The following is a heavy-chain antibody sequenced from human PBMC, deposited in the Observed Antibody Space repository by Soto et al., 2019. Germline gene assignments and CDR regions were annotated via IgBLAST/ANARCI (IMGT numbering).Heavy chain of an antibody. CDR3: TTDRGDTAMVPFNYFDY. V-gene: IGHV3-15*01. Sequence: PGGSLRLSCAASGFTFSNAWMSWVRQAPGKGLEWVGRIKSKTDGGTTDYAAPVKGRFTISRDDSKNTLYLQMNSLKTEDTAVYYCTTDRGDTAMVPFNYFDYWGQGTLVTVSS. D-gene: IGHD5-18*01. CDR2: IKSKTDGGTT. CDR1: GFTFSNAW. J-gene: IGHJ4*02.